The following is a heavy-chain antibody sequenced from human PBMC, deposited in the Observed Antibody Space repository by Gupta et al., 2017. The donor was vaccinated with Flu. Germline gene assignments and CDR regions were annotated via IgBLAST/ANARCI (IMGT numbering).Heavy chain of an antibody. CDR2: ISYDGSNK. CDR1: GFTFSSYG. V-gene: IGHV3-30*18. Sequence: QVQLVESGGGVVQPGRSLILSCAASGFTFSSYGMQRVRQDPVKGLEWVAVISYDGSNKYYADSVKGRFTISRDNSKNTLYLQMNSLRAEDTAVYYCAKDRGSSGWYGMYGMDVWGQGTTVTVSS. J-gene: IGHJ6*02. D-gene: IGHD6-19*01. CDR3: AKDRGSSGWYGMYGMDV.